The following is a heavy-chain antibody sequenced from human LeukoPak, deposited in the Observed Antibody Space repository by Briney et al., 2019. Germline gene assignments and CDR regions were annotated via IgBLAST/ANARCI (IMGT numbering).Heavy chain of an antibody. CDR1: GYTFTSYG. V-gene: IGHV1-18*01. J-gene: IGHJ4*02. CDR2: ISAYNGNT. Sequence: GASVKVSCKASGYTFTSYGISWVRQAPGQGLEWMGWISAYNGNTNYAQKLQGRVTMTTDTSTSTAYMELRSLRSDDTAVYYCARLPRFSDLGYFDYWGQGTLLTVSS. CDR3: ARLPRFSDLGYFDY. D-gene: IGHD3-3*01.